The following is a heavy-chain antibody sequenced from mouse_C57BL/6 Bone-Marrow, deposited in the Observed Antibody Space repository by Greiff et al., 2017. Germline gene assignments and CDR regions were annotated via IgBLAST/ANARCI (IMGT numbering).Heavy chain of an antibody. V-gene: IGHV1-54*01. Sequence: QVQLQQSGAELVRPGTSVKVSCKASGYAFTNYLIEWVKQRPGQGLEWIGVINPGSGGTNYNEKFKGKATLTAAKSSSTAYMQLSSLTSEDSAVYFCAREDDGYYWFAYWGQGTLVTVSA. CDR3: AREDDGYYWFAY. CDR1: GYAFTNYL. J-gene: IGHJ3*01. D-gene: IGHD2-3*01. CDR2: INPGSGGT.